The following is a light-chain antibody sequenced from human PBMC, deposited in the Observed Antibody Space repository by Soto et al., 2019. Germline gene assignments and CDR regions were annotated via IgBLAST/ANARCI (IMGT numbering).Light chain of an antibody. J-gene: IGLJ3*02. V-gene: IGLV8-61*01. CDR2: STN. CDR3: VLYMGSGFWV. Sequence: QTVVTQEPSFSVSPGGTVTLTCGLSSGSVSTNYYPSWYQQTPGQAPRTLIYSTNTRSSGVPDRFSGSILGNKAALTITGAQADDESDYYCVLYMGSGFWVFGGVTKLTVL. CDR1: SGSVSTNYY.